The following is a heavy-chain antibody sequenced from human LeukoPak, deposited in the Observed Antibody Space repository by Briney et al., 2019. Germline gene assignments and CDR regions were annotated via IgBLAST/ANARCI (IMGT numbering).Heavy chain of an antibody. D-gene: IGHD6-19*01. CDR2: IYTSGST. CDR1: GGSISSYY. Sequence: SETLSLTCTVSGGSISSYYWSWIRQPAGKGLEWIGRIYTSGSTNYNPSLKSRVTMSVDTSKNQFSLKLSFVTAADTAVYYCARGSLAVAQPFAFDIWGQGTMVTVSS. J-gene: IGHJ3*02. CDR3: ARGSLAVAQPFAFDI. V-gene: IGHV4-4*07.